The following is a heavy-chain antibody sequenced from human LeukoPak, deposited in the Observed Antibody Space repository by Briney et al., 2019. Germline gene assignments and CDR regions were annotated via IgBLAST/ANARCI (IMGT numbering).Heavy chain of an antibody. V-gene: IGHV4-39*01. D-gene: IGHD6-13*01. CDR3: ARRIAPAGVHWFDP. CDR2: IYYSGNT. Sequence: SDTLSLTCTVSGGSINTTTHYWDWLRQPPGTGLEWLGDIYYSGNTYFNPSLKSRVTMSVDTSKNQFSLKVSSVTAAHTAVYYCARRIAPAGVHWFDPWGQGNLVTVSS. J-gene: IGHJ5*02. CDR1: GGSINTTTHY.